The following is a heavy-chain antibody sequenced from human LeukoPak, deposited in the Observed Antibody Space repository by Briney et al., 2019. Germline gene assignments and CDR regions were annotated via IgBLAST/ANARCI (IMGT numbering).Heavy chain of an antibody. J-gene: IGHJ4*02. CDR3: AKVRGAVAITFLDY. CDR2: ISGRGGTT. V-gene: IGHV3-23*01. D-gene: IGHD3-22*01. CDR1: GFTFSNYE. Sequence: PGGPLRLSCAASGFTFSNYEMNWVRQAPGKGLEWVSAISGRGGTTYYADSVKGRFTISRDNSKNTVSLQMNSLRAEDTAVYYCAKVRGAVAITFLDYWGQGTLVTVSS.